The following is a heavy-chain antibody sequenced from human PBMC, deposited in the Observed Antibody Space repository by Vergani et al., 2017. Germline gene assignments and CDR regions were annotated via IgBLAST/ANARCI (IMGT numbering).Heavy chain of an antibody. Sequence: QITLTESGPTLVKATQTLTLTCTISGSSLSSSGVGVGWIRQPPGKALEWLALIYWNDDKRYSPSQKSRLTITKDTLKNQVVLTMTNMDPVDTATYFCAHGRYCSGGSCYSGLGWFDPWGQGTLVTVST. V-gene: IGHV2-5*01. D-gene: IGHD2-15*01. CDR2: IYWNDDK. J-gene: IGHJ5*02. CDR3: AHGRYCSGGSCYSGLGWFDP. CDR1: GSSLSSSGVG.